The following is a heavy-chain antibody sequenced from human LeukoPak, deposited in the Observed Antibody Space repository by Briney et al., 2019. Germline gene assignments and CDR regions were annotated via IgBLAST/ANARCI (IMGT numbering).Heavy chain of an antibody. CDR2: ISYDGSNK. V-gene: IGHV3-30*04. D-gene: IGHD2-2*01. CDR1: GFTFSSYA. CDR3: ARGTYTYCSSTSCYDFYFDY. Sequence: PGRSLRLSCAASGFTFSSYAMHWVRQAPGKGLEWVAVISYDGSNKYYADSVKGRFTISRDNSKNTLYLQMNSLRAEDTAVYYCARGTYTYCSSTSCYDFYFDYWGQGTLVTVSS. J-gene: IGHJ4*02.